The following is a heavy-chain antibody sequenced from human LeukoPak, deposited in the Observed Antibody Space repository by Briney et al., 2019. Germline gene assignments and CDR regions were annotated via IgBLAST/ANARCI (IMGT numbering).Heavy chain of an antibody. V-gene: IGHV4-59*01. D-gene: IGHD3-22*01. Sequence: SENLSLTCTVSGGSIGSYYWSWIRQPPGKGLEWIGYIYYSGSTNYNPSLKSRVTISVDTSKNQFSLKLSSVTAADTAVYYCAREVVTDYYFDYWGQGTLVTASS. CDR1: GGSIGSYY. CDR3: AREVVTDYYFDY. J-gene: IGHJ4*02. CDR2: IYYSGST.